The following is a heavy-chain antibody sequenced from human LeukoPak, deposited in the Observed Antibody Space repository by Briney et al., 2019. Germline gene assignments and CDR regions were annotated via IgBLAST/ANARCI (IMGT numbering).Heavy chain of an antibody. V-gene: IGHV3-7*03. CDR3: ARGVRTHRTVTTFLGYYYYMDV. D-gene: IGHD4-17*01. J-gene: IGHJ6*03. CDR1: GFTFSNYW. CDR2: IKRDGIEK. Sequence: PGGSLRLSCAASGFTFSNYWMSWVRQAPGKGLEWVADIKRDGIEKHYVDSVRGRFTISRDNAKNSLYLQMNSLRSEDTAVYYCARGVRTHRTVTTFLGYYYYMDVWGKGTTVTVSS.